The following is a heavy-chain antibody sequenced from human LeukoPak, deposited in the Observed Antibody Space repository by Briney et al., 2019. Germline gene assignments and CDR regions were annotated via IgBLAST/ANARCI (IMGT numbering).Heavy chain of an antibody. D-gene: IGHD5-18*01. CDR2: IYYSGST. Sequence: PSETLSLTCTVSGGSISSSSYYWGWIRQPPGKGLEWIGSIYYSGSTYYNPSLKSRVTISVDTSKNQFSLKLSSVTAADTAVYYCASGGYSSGYAMQEGWFDPWGQGTLVTVSS. CDR3: ASGGYSSGYAMQEGWFDP. J-gene: IGHJ5*02. CDR1: GGSISSSSYY. V-gene: IGHV4-39*07.